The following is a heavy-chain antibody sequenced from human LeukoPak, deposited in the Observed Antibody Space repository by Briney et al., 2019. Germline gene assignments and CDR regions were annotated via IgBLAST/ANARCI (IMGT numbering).Heavy chain of an antibody. Sequence: GGSLRLSCAASGFTFSSYSMNWVRQAPGKGLEWVSSISSSSSYIYYADSVKGRFTISRDNAKNSLYLQMNSLRAEDTAVYYCARGVGVLLAYYFDYWGQGTLVTVSS. CDR3: ARGVGVLLAYYFDY. J-gene: IGHJ4*02. CDR1: GFTFSSYS. CDR2: ISSSSSYI. V-gene: IGHV3-21*01. D-gene: IGHD3-10*01.